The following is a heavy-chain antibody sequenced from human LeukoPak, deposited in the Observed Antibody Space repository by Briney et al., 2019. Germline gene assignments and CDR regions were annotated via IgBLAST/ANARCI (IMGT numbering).Heavy chain of an antibody. D-gene: IGHD3-10*01. CDR1: GYSFTSYW. CDR3: ARRAFASGDYFDY. V-gene: IGHV5-51*01. Sequence: GESLKISCKGSGYSFTSYWIGWVGQLPGKGLEWMGIIYPGDSDTRSSPSFQGQVTISADKSISTAYLQWSSLKASDTAMYFCARRAFASGDYFDYWGQGTLVTVSS. CDR2: IYPGDSDT. J-gene: IGHJ4*02.